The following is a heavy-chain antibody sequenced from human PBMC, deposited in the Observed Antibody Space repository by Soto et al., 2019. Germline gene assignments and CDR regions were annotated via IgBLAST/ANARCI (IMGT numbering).Heavy chain of an antibody. V-gene: IGHV1-69*08. CDR1: GGTFSSYT. D-gene: IGHD4-17*01. Sequence: QVQLVQSGAEVKQPGSSVKVSCKASGGTFSSYTISWVRQAPGQGLEWMGRIIPNLGIANYAQKFQGRVTITADKSTSTAYRELSSMRSDDTAVYYCARDLISGDYGGKRDAFDIWVQGTMVTVSS. J-gene: IGHJ3*02. CDR3: ARDLISGDYGGKRDAFDI. CDR2: IIPNLGIA.